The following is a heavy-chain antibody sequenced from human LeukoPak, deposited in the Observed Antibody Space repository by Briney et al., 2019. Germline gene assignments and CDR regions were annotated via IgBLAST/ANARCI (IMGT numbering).Heavy chain of an antibody. CDR2: ISGSGGRT. D-gene: IGHD3-3*01. CDR3: AKGGQDFDFWSFDY. Sequence: GGSLRLSCAASGFTFSVYAMSWVRQAPGKGLEWVSSISGSGGRTYYTNSVKGRFTISRENFKNTVYLEMNNLGAEDTALYYCAKGGQDFDFWSFDYGGQGNWVIVSS. CDR1: GFTFSVYA. V-gene: IGHV3-23*01. J-gene: IGHJ4*02.